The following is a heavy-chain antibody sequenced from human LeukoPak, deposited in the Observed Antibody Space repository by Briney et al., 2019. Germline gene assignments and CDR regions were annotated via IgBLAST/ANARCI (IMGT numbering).Heavy chain of an antibody. Sequence: GASVKVSCKASGYTFTSYGISWVRQALGQGLEWMGWISAYNGNTNYAQKLQGRVTMTTDTSTSTAYMELRSLRSDDTAVYYCARATMVQGVITPPFDYWGQGTLVTVSS. V-gene: IGHV1-18*01. CDR1: GYTFTSYG. J-gene: IGHJ4*02. CDR2: ISAYNGNT. D-gene: IGHD3-10*01. CDR3: ARATMVQGVITPPFDY.